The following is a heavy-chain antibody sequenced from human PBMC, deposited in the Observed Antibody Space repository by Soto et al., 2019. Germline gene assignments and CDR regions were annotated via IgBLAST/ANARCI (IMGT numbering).Heavy chain of an antibody. Sequence: QVQLQESGPGLVKPSETLSLTCTVSGGSISSYYWSWIRQPPGKGLEWIGYIYYSGSTNYNPSLKSRVTTSVDPSQNRCSLKLNSMTAADTAVYYCARHNYGSGSTYFDYWGQGTLVTVSS. D-gene: IGHD3-10*01. CDR3: ARHNYGSGSTYFDY. CDR1: GGSISSYY. V-gene: IGHV4-59*08. CDR2: IYYSGST. J-gene: IGHJ4*02.